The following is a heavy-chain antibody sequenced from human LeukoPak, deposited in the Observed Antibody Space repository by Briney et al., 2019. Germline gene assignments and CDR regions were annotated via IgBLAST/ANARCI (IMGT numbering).Heavy chain of an antibody. CDR3: ARGGRHDYDGRPPDY. J-gene: IGHJ4*02. D-gene: IGHD4-23*01. CDR2: ISYDGSNK. Sequence: PGRSLRLSCAASGFTFSSYAMHWVRQAPGKGLEWVAVISYDGSNKYYADSVKGRFTISRDNSKNTLYLQMNSLRAEDTAVYYCARGGRHDYDGRPPDYWGQGTLVTVSS. CDR1: GFTFSSYA. V-gene: IGHV3-30-3*01.